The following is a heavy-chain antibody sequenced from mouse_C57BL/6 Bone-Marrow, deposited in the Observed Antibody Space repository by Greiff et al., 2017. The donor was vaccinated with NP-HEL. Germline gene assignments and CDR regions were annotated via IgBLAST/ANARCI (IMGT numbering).Heavy chain of an antibody. CDR3: ASPIYYYGSSYYWYFDV. Sequence: QVQLQQSGAELARPGASVKLSCKASGYTFTSYGISWVKQRTGQGLEWIGEIYPRSGNTYYNEKIKGKATLTADKSSSTAYMELRSLTSEDSAVYFCASPIYYYGSSYYWYFDVWGTGTTVTVSS. V-gene: IGHV1-81*01. J-gene: IGHJ1*03. D-gene: IGHD1-1*01. CDR1: GYTFTSYG. CDR2: IYPRSGNT.